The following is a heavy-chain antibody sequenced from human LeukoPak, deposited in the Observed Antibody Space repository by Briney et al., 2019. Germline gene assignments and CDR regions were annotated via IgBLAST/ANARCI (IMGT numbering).Heavy chain of an antibody. J-gene: IGHJ4*02. CDR1: RFTFSGYA. CDR2: ITGSGSNT. D-gene: IGHD5-12*01. Sequence: PGGSLRRSCAASRFTFSGYAMSWVRQAPGKGLEWVSAITGSGSNTYYADSVKGRFTISRDNSKNTLYLQMNSLRADDTAVYYCAKEASGHISDYIDYWGQGTLVTVSS. CDR3: AKEASGHISDYIDY. V-gene: IGHV3-23*01.